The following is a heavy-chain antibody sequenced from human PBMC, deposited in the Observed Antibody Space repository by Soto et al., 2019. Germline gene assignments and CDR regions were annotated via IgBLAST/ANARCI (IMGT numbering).Heavy chain of an antibody. V-gene: IGHV3-23*01. CDR2: ISGSGGSS. CDR3: AKVTKRAAAGRYEYYKYGMDV. D-gene: IGHD6-13*01. J-gene: IGHJ6*02. Sequence: HPGGSLRLSCSASVFACSTYAMTWFRQAPGKGLEWVSVISGSGGSSYYADSVKGRFTISRDNSKNTLFLQMNGLRAEDTAVYYCAKVTKRAAAGRYEYYKYGMDVWGQGTTVTVSS. CDR1: VFACSTYA.